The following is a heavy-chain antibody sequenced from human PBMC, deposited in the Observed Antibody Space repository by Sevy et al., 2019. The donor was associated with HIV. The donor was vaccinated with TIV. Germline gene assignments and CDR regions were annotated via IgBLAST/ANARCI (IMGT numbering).Heavy chain of an antibody. J-gene: IGHJ4*02. Sequence: SETLSLTCTVSGGSISSGRYYWDWIRQPAGKGLEWIGRFDTSGGTNYNPSLNSRVIISVDTSKNQFFLKLTSVTAADTAVYYCVYDSDQWGQGILVTVSS. D-gene: IGHD3-3*01. CDR3: VYDSDQ. V-gene: IGHV4-61*02. CDR1: GGSISSGRYY. CDR2: FDTSGGT.